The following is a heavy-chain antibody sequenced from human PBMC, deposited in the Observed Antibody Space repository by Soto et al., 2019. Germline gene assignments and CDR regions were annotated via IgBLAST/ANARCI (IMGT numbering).Heavy chain of an antibody. CDR2: IRQDASEK. J-gene: IGHJ4*02. CDR1: GLTLSGFW. V-gene: IGHV3-7*01. CDR3: TRDISTVTN. Sequence: EVQLVESGGGLVQTGGSLRLSCAASGLTLSGFWMNWVRQAPGKGLGWVASIRQDASEKYYVDSVKGRFTISRDNAKNSLYLQMDSLRAEDTAVYYCTRDISTVTNWGQGTLVTVSS. D-gene: IGHD4-17*01.